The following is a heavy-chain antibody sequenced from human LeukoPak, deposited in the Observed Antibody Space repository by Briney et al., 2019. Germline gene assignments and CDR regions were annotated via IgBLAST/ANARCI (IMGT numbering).Heavy chain of an antibody. V-gene: IGHV3-11*06. CDR1: GFTFSDYY. CDR2: ISSSNSYT. Sequence: GGSLRLSCAASGFTFSDYYMSWIRQAPGKGLEWVSYISSSNSYTNYADSVKGRFTISRDNAKNSLYLQMNSLRVEDSAVYYCARGFYFSMTELYYLDLWGRGTLVTVSS. J-gene: IGHJ2*01. D-gene: IGHD2-8*01. CDR3: ARGFYFSMTELYYLDL.